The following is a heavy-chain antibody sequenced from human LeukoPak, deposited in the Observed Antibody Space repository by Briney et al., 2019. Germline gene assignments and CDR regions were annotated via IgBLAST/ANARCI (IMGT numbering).Heavy chain of an antibody. Sequence: QSGGSLRLSCAASGFTFSSYGMHWVRQAPGKGLEWVAFIRYDGSNKYYADFVKGRFTISRDNSKNTLYLQMNSLRAEDTAVYYCAKDLGYCSSTSCYKERALDYWGQGTLVTVSS. CDR3: AKDLGYCSSTSCYKERALDY. J-gene: IGHJ4*02. CDR2: IRYDGSNK. D-gene: IGHD2-2*02. CDR1: GFTFSSYG. V-gene: IGHV3-30*02.